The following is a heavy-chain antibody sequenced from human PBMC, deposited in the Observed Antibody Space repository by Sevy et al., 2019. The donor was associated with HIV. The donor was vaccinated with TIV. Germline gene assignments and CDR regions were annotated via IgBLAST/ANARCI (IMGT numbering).Heavy chain of an antibody. CDR2: IFRSGGVT. Sequence: GGSLRLSCAASGFTFSNYAMNWVRQAPGKGLEWVSTIFRSGGVTYYADSVKGQCTISRDNFKNTLNLQMHSLRAEDTAVYYCAGGRYDSSGSFDAFDIWGQGTMVTVSS. CDR1: GFTFSNYA. V-gene: IGHV3-23*01. J-gene: IGHJ3*02. CDR3: AGGRYDSSGSFDAFDI. D-gene: IGHD3-22*01.